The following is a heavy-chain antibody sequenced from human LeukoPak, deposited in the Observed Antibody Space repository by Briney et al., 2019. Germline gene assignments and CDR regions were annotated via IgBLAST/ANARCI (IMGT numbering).Heavy chain of an antibody. D-gene: IGHD3-10*01. Sequence: PSETLSLTCAVYGGSFSGYYWSWIRQPPGKGLEWIAYIYYTGGSTNYNPSLKSRVTISVDTSKNQFSLELSSVTAADTAVYYCASLMVRGVSYYFDYWGQGTLVTVSS. CDR1: GGSFSGYY. CDR2: IYYTGGST. CDR3: ASLMVRGVSYYFDY. V-gene: IGHV4-59*01. J-gene: IGHJ4*02.